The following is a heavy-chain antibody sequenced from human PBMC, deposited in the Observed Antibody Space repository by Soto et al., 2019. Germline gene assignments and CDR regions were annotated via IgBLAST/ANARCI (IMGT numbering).Heavy chain of an antibody. Sequence: PGGSLRLSCAASGFIFSNYAMSWVRQAPGKGLEWVSLISTSGGTTLYADTVKGRFTISRDNPKNTLYLQMNSLRADDTAVYYCARDLGSWYGRFDPWGQGTLVTVSS. J-gene: IGHJ5*02. CDR2: ISTSGGTT. D-gene: IGHD6-13*01. V-gene: IGHV3-23*01. CDR1: GFIFSNYA. CDR3: ARDLGSWYGRFDP.